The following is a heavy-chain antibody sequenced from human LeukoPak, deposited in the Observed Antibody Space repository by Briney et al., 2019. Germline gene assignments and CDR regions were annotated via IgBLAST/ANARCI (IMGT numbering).Heavy chain of an antibody. J-gene: IGHJ3*02. CDR2: IIPIFGTA. V-gene: IGHV1-69*13. CDR1: GGTFSSYA. Sequence: GASVKVSCKASGGTFSSYAISWVRQAPGQGLEWMGGIIPIFGTANYAQKFQGRVTMTADESTSTAYMELSSLRSEDTDVYYCARDPHYYDSSGYYYVFDIWGQGTMVTVSS. CDR3: ARDPHYYDSSGYYYVFDI. D-gene: IGHD3-22*01.